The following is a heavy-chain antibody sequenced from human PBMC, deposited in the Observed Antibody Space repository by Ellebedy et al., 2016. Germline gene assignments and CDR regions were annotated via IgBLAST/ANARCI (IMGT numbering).Heavy chain of an antibody. Sequence: GSLRLSCTVSGGSISSSSYYWGWIRQPPGKGLEWIGKINHSGSTNYNPSLKSRVTISVDTSKNQFSLKLSSVTAADTAVYYCARVPNRPGSYYFRSREGHWFDPWGQGTLVTVSS. D-gene: IGHD3-10*01. V-gene: IGHV4-39*07. J-gene: IGHJ5*02. CDR1: GGSISSSSYY. CDR2: INHSGST. CDR3: ARVPNRPGSYYFRSREGHWFDP.